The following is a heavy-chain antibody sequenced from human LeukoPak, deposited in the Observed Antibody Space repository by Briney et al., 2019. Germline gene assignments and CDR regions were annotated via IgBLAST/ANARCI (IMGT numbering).Heavy chain of an antibody. D-gene: IGHD3-22*01. CDR1: GGTFSSYA. CDR3: ARGSSGYSNHDAFDI. CDR2: IIPIFGTA. V-gene: IGHV1-69*13. J-gene: IGHJ3*02. Sequence: SVKVSCKASGGTFSSYAISWVRQAPGQGLEWTGGIIPIFGTANYAQKFQGRVTITADESTSTAYMELSSLRSEDTAVYYCARGSSGYSNHDAFDIWGQGTMVTVSS.